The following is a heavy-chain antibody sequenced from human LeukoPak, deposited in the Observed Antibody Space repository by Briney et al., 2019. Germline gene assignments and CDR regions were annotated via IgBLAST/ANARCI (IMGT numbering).Heavy chain of an antibody. CDR2: IYYSGST. CDR1: GGSISSYY. Sequence: RSSETLSLTCTGSGGSISSYYWSWIRQPPGKGLEWIGYIYYSGSTNYNPSLKSRVTISVDTSKNQFSLKLSSVTAADTAVYYCAREWRYNWFDPWGQGTLVTVSS. D-gene: IGHD5-12*01. V-gene: IGHV4-59*01. J-gene: IGHJ5*02. CDR3: AREWRYNWFDP.